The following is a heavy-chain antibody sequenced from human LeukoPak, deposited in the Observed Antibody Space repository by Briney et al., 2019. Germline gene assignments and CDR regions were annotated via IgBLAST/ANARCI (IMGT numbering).Heavy chain of an antibody. V-gene: IGHV3-11*01. CDR2: ISSSGGTI. D-gene: IGHD4-23*01. J-gene: IGHJ4*02. Sequence: GGSLRLSGAAPGFTFRDYYMSWIRQAPGKGLEWVSYISSSGGTIYFADSVKDRFTISRDNAKNSLDLQMNSLRAEDTAMYYCARAAVVTSPFDYWGQGTLVTVSS. CDR3: ARAAVVTSPFDY. CDR1: GFTFRDYY.